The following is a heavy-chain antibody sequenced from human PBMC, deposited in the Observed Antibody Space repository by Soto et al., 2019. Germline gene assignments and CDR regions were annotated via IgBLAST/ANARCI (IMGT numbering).Heavy chain of an antibody. D-gene: IGHD5-12*01. V-gene: IGHV4-31*03. Sequence: SETLSLTCTVSGGSISSGGYYWSWIRQHPGKGLEWIGYIYYSGSTYYNPSLKSRVTISVDTSKNQFSLKLSSVTAADTAVYYCARDLGYGGYYMDVWGKRTTVTVSS. CDR3: ARDLGYGGYYMDV. CDR2: IYYSGST. J-gene: IGHJ6*03. CDR1: GGSISSGGYY.